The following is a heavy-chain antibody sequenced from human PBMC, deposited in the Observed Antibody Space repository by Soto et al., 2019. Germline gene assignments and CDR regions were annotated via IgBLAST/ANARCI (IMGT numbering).Heavy chain of an antibody. Sequence: GGSLRLSCAASGFTFSSYSMNWVRQAPGKGLEWVSSISSSSSYIYYTDSVKGRFTISRDNAKNSLYLQMNSRRAEDTAVYYGARNKSGSGQVGDAVFDIWGQGTMVTVSS. V-gene: IGHV3-21*01. CDR3: ARNKSGSGQVGDAVFDI. CDR2: ISSSSSYI. CDR1: GFTFSSYS. D-gene: IGHD6-19*01. J-gene: IGHJ3*02.